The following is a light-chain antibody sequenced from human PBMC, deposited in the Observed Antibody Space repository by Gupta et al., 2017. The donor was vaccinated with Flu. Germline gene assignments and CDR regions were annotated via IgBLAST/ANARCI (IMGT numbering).Light chain of an antibody. J-gene: IGKJ4*01. V-gene: IGKV1-16*02. CDR2: AAS. CDR1: QDITEY. Sequence: DIQMTQSPSSLSASVGDTVTITCQASQDITEYLAWFQQKPGKAPKSLIYAASSLRSGVPSKFSGSGSGTHFTLTISILHPEDFATYYCQQDRNYPINFGRGTKVEIK. CDR3: QQDRNYPIN.